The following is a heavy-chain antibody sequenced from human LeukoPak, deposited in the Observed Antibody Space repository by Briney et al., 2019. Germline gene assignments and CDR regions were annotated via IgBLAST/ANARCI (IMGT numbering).Heavy chain of an antibody. Sequence: SVEVSRKASGGTFSRYAISWVRQAPGQGLEWMGGIIPIFSTANYAQKFQGRVTITTDESTSTAYMELSSLRSEDTAVYYCARDAEGPTVRVRYYYYMDVWGKGTTVTVSS. J-gene: IGHJ6*03. D-gene: IGHD4-11*01. CDR2: IIPIFSTA. CDR3: ARDAEGPTVRVRYYYYMDV. V-gene: IGHV1-69*05. CDR1: GGTFSRYA.